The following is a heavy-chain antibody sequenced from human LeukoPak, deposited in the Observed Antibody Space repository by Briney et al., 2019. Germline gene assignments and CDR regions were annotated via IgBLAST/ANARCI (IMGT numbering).Heavy chain of an antibody. CDR3: TPLGRSSKSRRDY. CDR1: GFTFSGPS. CDR2: IRSKANNYAT. Sequence: GGSLRLSCAASGFTFSGPSMHWVRQASGKGLEWVGRIRSKANNYATTYAASVKGRFTISRDDSNNTAYLQMDSLKTEDTAVYYCTPLGRSSKSRRDYWGQGTLVTVSS. V-gene: IGHV3-73*01. D-gene: IGHD2-2*01. J-gene: IGHJ4*02.